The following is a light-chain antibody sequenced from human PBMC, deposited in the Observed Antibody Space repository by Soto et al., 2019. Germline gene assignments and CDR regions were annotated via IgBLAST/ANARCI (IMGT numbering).Light chain of an antibody. CDR2: DVS. CDR1: SSDVGGYNY. Sequence: SVLAQPASVSGSPGQSITISCTGTSSDVGGYNYVSWYQQHPGKAPKLMIYDVSNRPSGVSNRFSGSKSGNTASLTISGLQAEDEADYYCSSYTSSISRVFGGGTKVTVL. V-gene: IGLV2-14*01. CDR3: SSYTSSISRV. J-gene: IGLJ2*01.